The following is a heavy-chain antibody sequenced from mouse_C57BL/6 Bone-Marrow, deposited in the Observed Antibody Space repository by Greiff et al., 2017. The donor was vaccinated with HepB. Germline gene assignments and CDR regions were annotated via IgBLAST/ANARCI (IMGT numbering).Heavy chain of an antibody. D-gene: IGHD1-1*01. CDR1: GFSLTSYG. J-gene: IGHJ4*01. CDR2: IWRGGST. CDR3: AKNSLLNYYGSSPYAMDY. Sequence: QVQLKESGPGLVQPSQSLSITCPVSGFSLTSYGVHWVRQSPGKGLELLGVIWRGGSTDYNAAFMSRLSITKDTSKSQVFFKMNSLQADDTAIYYCAKNSLLNYYGSSPYAMDYWGQGTSVTVSS. V-gene: IGHV2-5*01.